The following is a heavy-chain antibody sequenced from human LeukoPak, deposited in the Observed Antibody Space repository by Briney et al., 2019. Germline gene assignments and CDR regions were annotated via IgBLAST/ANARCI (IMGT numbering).Heavy chain of an antibody. CDR2: IYSSYFT. J-gene: IGHJ4*02. V-gene: IGHV4-4*07. Sequence: PSETLSLTCTVSGDSMSGYSWSWLRQPAGKELEWIGRIYSSYFTEYNLSLDGRVTLSKDTSKNQFSLMLDSVTAADTAVYYCARVHIVTGTYFDSWGQGALVTVSS. CDR3: ARVHIVTGTYFDS. CDR1: GDSMSGYS. D-gene: IGHD3-10*01.